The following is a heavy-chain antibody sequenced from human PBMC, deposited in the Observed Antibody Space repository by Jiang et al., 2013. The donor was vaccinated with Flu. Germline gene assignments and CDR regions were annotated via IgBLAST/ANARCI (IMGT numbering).Heavy chain of an antibody. CDR1: GYTFTSYD. Sequence: SCRASGYTFTSYDINWVRQATGQGLEWMGWMNPNSGNTGYAQKFQGRVTMTRNTSISTAYMELSRLRSDDTAVYYCARDGGDYRPHFDYWGQGTLVTVSS. V-gene: IGHV1-8*01. CDR3: ARDGGDYRPHFDY. J-gene: IGHJ4*02. CDR2: MNPNSGNT. D-gene: IGHD4-17*01.